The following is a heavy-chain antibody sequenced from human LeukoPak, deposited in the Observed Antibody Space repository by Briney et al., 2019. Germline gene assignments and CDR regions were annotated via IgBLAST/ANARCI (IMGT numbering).Heavy chain of an antibody. CDR1: GYSISSGYY. CDR2: IYYSGST. D-gene: IGHD5-12*01. Sequence: SETLSLTCTVSGYSISSGYYWGWIRQPPGKGLEWIGSIYYSGSTYYNPSLKSRVTISVDTSKNQFSLKLSSVTAADTAVYYCAREREAYSGYHYDFDFWGQGTLVTVSS. J-gene: IGHJ4*02. V-gene: IGHV4-38-2*02. CDR3: AREREAYSGYHYDFDF.